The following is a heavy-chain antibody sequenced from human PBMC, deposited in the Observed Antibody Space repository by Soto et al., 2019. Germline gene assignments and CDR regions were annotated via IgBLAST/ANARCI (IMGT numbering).Heavy chain of an antibody. CDR2: ISSSSSYI. D-gene: IGHD6-19*01. J-gene: IGHJ4*02. V-gene: IGHV3-21*01. Sequence: GGSLRLSCAASGFTFSSYSMNWVRQAPGKGLEWVSSISSSSSYIYYADSVKGRFTISRDNAKNSLYLQMNSLRAEDTAVYYCARAVAGTYPLCDYWGQGTLVTVSS. CDR3: ARAVAGTYPLCDY. CDR1: GFTFSSYS.